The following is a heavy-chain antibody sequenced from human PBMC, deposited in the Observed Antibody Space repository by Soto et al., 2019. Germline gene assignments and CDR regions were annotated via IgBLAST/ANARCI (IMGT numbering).Heavy chain of an antibody. CDR1: GGSFSGYY. Sequence: SETLSLTCAVYGGSFSGYYWSWIRQPPGKGLEWIGEINHSGSTYYNPSLRSRVTISVDTSKNQFSLKLSSVTAAHTAVFYCARHYSSGSRNWFDPWGQGTLVTVSS. CDR2: INHSGST. V-gene: IGHV4-34*01. CDR3: ARHYSSGSRNWFDP. D-gene: IGHD6-19*01. J-gene: IGHJ5*02.